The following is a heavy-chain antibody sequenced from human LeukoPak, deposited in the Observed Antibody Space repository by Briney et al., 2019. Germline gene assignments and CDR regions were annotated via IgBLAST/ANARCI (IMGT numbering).Heavy chain of an antibody. CDR2: IYSGGST. D-gene: IGHD6-19*01. Sequence: GGSLRLSCAASGFTVSSNYMSWVRQAPGKGLEWVSVIYSGGSTYYADSVKGRFTISRDNSKNTLYLQMNSLRAEDTAVYYCAREVAVAGTGYNWSDPWGQGTLVTVSS. CDR3: AREVAVAGTGYNWSDP. J-gene: IGHJ5*02. CDR1: GFTVSSNY. V-gene: IGHV3-53*01.